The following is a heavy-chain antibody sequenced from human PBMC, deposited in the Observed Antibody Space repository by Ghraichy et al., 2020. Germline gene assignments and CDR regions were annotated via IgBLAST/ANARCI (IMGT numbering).Heavy chain of an antibody. V-gene: IGHV4-31*03. Sequence: SETLSLTCTVSGGSISSGGYYWSWIRQHPGKGLEWIGYIYYSGSTYYNPSLKSRVTISIDTSKNQFSLKLSSVTAADTAVYYCASGMITFGGVSYWGQGTLVTVSS. CDR3: ASGMITFGGVSY. CDR2: IYYSGST. D-gene: IGHD3-16*01. CDR1: GGSISSGGYY. J-gene: IGHJ4*02.